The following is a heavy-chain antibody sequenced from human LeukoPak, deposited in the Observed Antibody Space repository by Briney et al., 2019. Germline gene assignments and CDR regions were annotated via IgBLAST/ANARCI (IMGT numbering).Heavy chain of an antibody. Sequence: SETLSLTCAVYGGSFSGYYRSWIRQPPGKGLEWIGEINHSGSTNYNPSLKSRVTISVDTSKNQFSLKLSSVTAADTAVYYCARAVEMATGIDYWGQGTLVTVSS. J-gene: IGHJ4*02. CDR1: GGSFSGYY. V-gene: IGHV4-34*01. CDR3: ARAVEMATGIDY. D-gene: IGHD5-24*01. CDR2: INHSGST.